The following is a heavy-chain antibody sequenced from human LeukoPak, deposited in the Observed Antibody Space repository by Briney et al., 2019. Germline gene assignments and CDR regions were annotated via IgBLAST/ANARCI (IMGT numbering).Heavy chain of an antibody. D-gene: IGHD3-3*01. CDR2: IYYSGST. CDR3: ARVYMDYDFWSGPPVGYFDY. J-gene: IGHJ4*02. V-gene: IGHV4-39*07. CDR1: GGSISSSSYY. Sequence: PSETLSLTCTVSGGSISSSSYYWGWIRQPPGKGLEWIGSIYYSGSTYYNPSLKSRVTISVDTSKNQFSLKLSSVTAADTAVYYCARVYMDYDFWSGPPVGYFDYWGQGTLVTVSS.